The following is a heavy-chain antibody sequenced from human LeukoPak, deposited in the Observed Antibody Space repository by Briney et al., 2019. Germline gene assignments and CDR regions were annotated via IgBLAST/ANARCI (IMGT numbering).Heavy chain of an antibody. Sequence: PGGSLRLSCAASGFTFDDYAMHWVRQAPGKGLEWVSGISWNSGSIGYADSVKGRFTISRDNAKNSLYLQMNSLRAEDTALYYCATSRVGDYEMGFDYWGQGTLVTVSS. CDR3: ATSRVGDYEMGFDY. J-gene: IGHJ4*02. CDR1: GFTFDDYA. D-gene: IGHD4-17*01. CDR2: ISWNSGSI. V-gene: IGHV3-9*01.